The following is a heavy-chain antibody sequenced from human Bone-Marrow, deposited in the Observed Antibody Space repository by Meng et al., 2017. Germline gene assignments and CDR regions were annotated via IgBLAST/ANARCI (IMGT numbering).Heavy chain of an antibody. CDR2: INPSGGST. J-gene: IGHJ6*02. D-gene: IGHD3-10*01. V-gene: IGHV1-46*01. CDR3: ARDTGASLLWFGELLSYYGMDV. CDR1: GYTFTSYY. Sequence: ASVKVSCKASGYTFTSYYMHWVRQAPGQGLEWMGIINPSGGSTSYAQKFQGRVTITRDTSASTAYMELSSLRSEDTAVYYCARDTGASLLWFGELLSYYGMDVWGQGTTVTVSS.